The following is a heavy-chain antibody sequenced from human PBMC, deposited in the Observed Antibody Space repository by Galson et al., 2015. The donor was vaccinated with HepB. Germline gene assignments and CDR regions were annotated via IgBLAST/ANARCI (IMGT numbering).Heavy chain of an antibody. CDR3: ARDVDRRICSSNSCSTDTFDI. D-gene: IGHD2-2*02. CDR2: IYNSGDT. V-gene: IGHV4-4*07. J-gene: IGHJ3*02. Sequence: SETLSLTCTVSGGSISNYYWSWIRQPAGKGLEWIGRIYNSGDTNYNPSLKSRVTVSVDTSKNQFSLRLTSVTAADTAVYYCARDVDRRICSSNSCSTDTFDIWGQGTMVTVSP. CDR1: GGSISNYY.